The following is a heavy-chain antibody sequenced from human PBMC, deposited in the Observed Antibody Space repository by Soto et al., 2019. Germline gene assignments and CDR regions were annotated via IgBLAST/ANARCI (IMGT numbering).Heavy chain of an antibody. J-gene: IGHJ4*02. CDR1: GGTFSSYA. Sequence: QVQLVQSGSEVKKPGSSVKVSCKASGGTFSSYAISWVRQAPGQGLEWMGGIIPIFGTANYAQKFQGRVTITADESTSTAYMELSSLRSEDTAEYYCASRIWGAVTPFDYWGQGTLVTVSS. CDR3: ASRIWGAVTPFDY. V-gene: IGHV1-69*01. CDR2: IIPIFGTA. D-gene: IGHD3-16*01.